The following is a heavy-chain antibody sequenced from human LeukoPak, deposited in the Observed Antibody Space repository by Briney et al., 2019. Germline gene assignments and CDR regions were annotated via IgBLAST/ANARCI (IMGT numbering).Heavy chain of an antibody. CDR3: AREKKGSGWYKYYYYMDV. V-gene: IGHV1-2*02. D-gene: IGHD6-19*01. J-gene: IGHJ6*03. CDR1: GYTFTGYY. CDR2: INPNSGGT. Sequence: ASVKVSCKASGYTFTGYYMHWVRQAPGQGLEWMGWINPNSGGTNYAQKFQGRVTMTRDTSISTAYMELSRLRSDDTAVYYCAREKKGSGWYKYYYYMDVWGKGTTVTVSS.